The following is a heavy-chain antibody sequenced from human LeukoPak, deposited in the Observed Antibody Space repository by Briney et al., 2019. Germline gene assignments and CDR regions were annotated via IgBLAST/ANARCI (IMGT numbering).Heavy chain of an antibody. CDR3: AREDVVLVDAVGYYYYGMDV. V-gene: IGHV1-46*01. D-gene: IGHD2-8*01. CDR1: GYNFISYY. Sequence: GASVQVSCKASGYNFISYYMHWVRQAPGQGLEWMGIINPSGGSTSYPQKFQDRVTMNSETSPSTLSMEQSSLKYNDTAVYYCAREDVVLVDAVGYYYYGMDVWGQGTTVTVSS. J-gene: IGHJ6*02. CDR2: INPSGGST.